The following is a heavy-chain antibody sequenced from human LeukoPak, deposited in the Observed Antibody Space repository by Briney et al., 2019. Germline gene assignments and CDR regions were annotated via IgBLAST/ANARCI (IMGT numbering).Heavy chain of an antibody. CDR1: GGSISSSNW. CDR3: AVYCGGDCYSGVNNWFDP. V-gene: IGHV4-4*02. J-gene: IGHJ5*02. D-gene: IGHD2-21*02. Sequence: GTLSLTCAVSGGSISSSNWWSWVRQPPGKGLEWIGEIYHSGSTNYNPSLKSRVTISVDKSKNQFSLKLSSVTAADTAVHYCAVYCGGDCYSGVNNWFDPWGQGTLVTVSS. CDR2: IYHSGST.